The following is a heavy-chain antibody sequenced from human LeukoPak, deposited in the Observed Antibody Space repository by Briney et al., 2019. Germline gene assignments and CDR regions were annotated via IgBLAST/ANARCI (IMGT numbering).Heavy chain of an antibody. D-gene: IGHD4-17*01. V-gene: IGHV5-51*01. CDR1: GYSFTSYW. CDR2: IYPGDSDT. J-gene: IGHJ4*02. CDR3: ARALRTGQGDYVPVL. Sequence: GESLKISCKGSGYSFTSYWIGWVRQMPGKGLEWMGIIYPGDSDTRYSPSFQGQVTISADKSIGTMYLQWSSLKASDIAMYYCARALRTGQGDYVPVLWGQGTLVIVSS.